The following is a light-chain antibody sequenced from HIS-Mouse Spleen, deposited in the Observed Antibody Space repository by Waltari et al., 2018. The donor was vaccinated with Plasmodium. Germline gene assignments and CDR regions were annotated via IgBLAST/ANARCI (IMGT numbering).Light chain of an antibody. CDR3: KAWNSSNVV. J-gene: IGLJ2*01. V-gene: IGLV3-1*01. Sequence: SYELTQPPSVSVSPGQTASITCSGDKLGDKYACWYQQKPGQSPVLVIYQDSKRPSGIPERFSGSNSGTTATLTISETQAMADADYYCKAWNSSNVVFGGGTKLTVL. CDR1: KLGDKY. CDR2: QDS.